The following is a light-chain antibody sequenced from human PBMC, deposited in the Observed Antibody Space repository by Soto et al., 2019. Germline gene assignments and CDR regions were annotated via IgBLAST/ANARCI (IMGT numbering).Light chain of an antibody. V-gene: IGKV1-5*03. CDR3: QQYNTV. Sequence: IQMTQSPSTLSASVGDRVTITCRASQSIGTWMAWYQQKPGKAPKVLIYKASILESGVPSRFSGSGSGTEFTLTISSLQPDDFATYYCQQYNTVFAQGTKVEIK. CDR1: QSIGTW. J-gene: IGKJ1*01. CDR2: KAS.